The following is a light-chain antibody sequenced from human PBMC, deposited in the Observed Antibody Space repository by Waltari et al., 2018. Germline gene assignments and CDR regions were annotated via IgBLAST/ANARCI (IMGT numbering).Light chain of an antibody. V-gene: IGLV1-44*01. J-gene: IGLJ3*02. Sequence: QSVLTQPPSASGTPGQRVAISCSGTRSNIGSNSVHWYQQLPGTAPKLLTHSNNQRPSGGPDRFAGSKSGTSASLAISGLQSEEEAHYYCAAWDASLNGWVFGGGTKLTVL. CDR1: RSNIGSNS. CDR2: SNN. CDR3: AAWDASLNGWV.